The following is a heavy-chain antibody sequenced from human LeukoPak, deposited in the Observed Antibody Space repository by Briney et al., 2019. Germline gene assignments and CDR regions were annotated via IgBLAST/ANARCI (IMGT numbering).Heavy chain of an antibody. D-gene: IGHD7-27*01. CDR3: AKDAYLGSNWLDP. Sequence: GGSLRLSCSASGFSFSGYALSWVRQAPGKGLEWVSSISHNGGSTLYADSMKGRFTISRDNSKNTLYLQMNRLRAEDTAVYYCAKDAYLGSNWLDPWGQGTLVTVSS. J-gene: IGHJ5*02. V-gene: IGHV3-23*01. CDR1: GFSFSGYA. CDR2: ISHNGGST.